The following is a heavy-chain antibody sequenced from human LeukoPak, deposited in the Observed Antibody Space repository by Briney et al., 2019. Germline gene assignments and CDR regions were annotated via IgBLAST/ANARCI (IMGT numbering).Heavy chain of an antibody. D-gene: IGHD3-3*01. J-gene: IGHJ6*02. CDR2: ISSSGSTI. CDR1: GFTFSSYE. V-gene: IGHV3-48*03. CDR3: ARDAGGWGVVTTYYYYYYGMDV. Sequence: GGSLRLSCAASGFTFSSYEMNWVRQAPGKGLEWVSYISSSGSTIYYADSAKGRFTISRDNAKNSLYLQMNSLRAEDTAVYYCARDAGGWGVVTTYYYYYYGMDVWGQGTTVTVSS.